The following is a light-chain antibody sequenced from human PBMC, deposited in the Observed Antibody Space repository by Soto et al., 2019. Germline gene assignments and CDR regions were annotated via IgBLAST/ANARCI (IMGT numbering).Light chain of an antibody. CDR2: ATS. J-gene: IGKJ5*01. V-gene: IGKV3-15*01. CDR3: QQRSNWPPIT. Sequence: EIVMTQSPVTLSVSPGERATLSCRASQSVSGNLAWYQQKPGQAPSLLIYATSTRATGISARFSGSGSGTDFTLTISSLQSEDFALYYCQQRSNWPPITFGQGTRLEIK. CDR1: QSVSGN.